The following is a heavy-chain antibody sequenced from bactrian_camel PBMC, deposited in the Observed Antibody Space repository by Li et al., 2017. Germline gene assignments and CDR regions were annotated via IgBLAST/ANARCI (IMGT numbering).Heavy chain of an antibody. CDR1: GYTYSSYS. CDR2: ILRGDST. J-gene: IGHJ6*01. Sequence: DVQLVESGGGSVQAGGSLRLSCAASGYTYSSYSRLCMGWFRQAPGKERERVAIILRGDSTSYADSVKGRFTISRDNAKRTLDLQMNSLKSEDSAVYYCATAGSIYCDQNSFNSFAYWGQGTQVTVS. D-gene: IGHD3*01. V-gene: IGHV3S67*01. CDR3: ATAGSIYCDQNSFNSFAY.